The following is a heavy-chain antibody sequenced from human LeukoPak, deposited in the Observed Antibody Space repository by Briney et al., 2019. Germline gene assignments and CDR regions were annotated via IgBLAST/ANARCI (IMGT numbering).Heavy chain of an antibody. J-gene: IGHJ5*02. Sequence: SETLSLTCTVSGGSFSSYYWSWIRQPPGKGLECIGYIHYTGSTNYNPSLKSRVTISVDTSKSQFSLKLSSVTAADTAIYYCARGGYYGSGNDFRFDPWGQGTLVTVSS. V-gene: IGHV4-59*01. CDR2: IHYTGST. D-gene: IGHD3-10*01. CDR3: ARGGYYGSGNDFRFDP. CDR1: GGSFSSYY.